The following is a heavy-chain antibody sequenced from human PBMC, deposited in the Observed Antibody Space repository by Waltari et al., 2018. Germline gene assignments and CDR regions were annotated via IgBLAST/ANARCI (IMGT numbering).Heavy chain of an antibody. J-gene: IGHJ4*02. V-gene: IGHV3-7*01. Sequence: EVQLVESGGGSVQPGGSLRLPCAASGMTFSNYWMNWVRQAPGKGLEWVANIKQDGSEKNYVDSVEGRFSISRDNAQNSLYLQMNSLRAEDTAIYYCVTGLTTVTAKDYFDHWGQGALVTVS. D-gene: IGHD4-17*01. CDR2: IKQDGSEK. CDR3: VTGLTTVTAKDYFDH. CDR1: GMTFSNYW.